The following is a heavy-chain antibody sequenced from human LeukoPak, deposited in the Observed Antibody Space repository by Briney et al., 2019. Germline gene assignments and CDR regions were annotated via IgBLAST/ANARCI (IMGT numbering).Heavy chain of an antibody. CDR2: ISGSGSTE. V-gene: IGHV3-48*03. CDR3: ARGGRGYGMDV. Sequence: PGGSLRLSCAASGFTFSSYEINWVRQAPGKGLVWVSSISGSGSTENYADSVTGRFTISRDNAKDSLFLQMNSLRGEDTAVYCCARGGRGYGMDVWGQGTTVTVSS. CDR1: GFTFSSYE. J-gene: IGHJ6*01.